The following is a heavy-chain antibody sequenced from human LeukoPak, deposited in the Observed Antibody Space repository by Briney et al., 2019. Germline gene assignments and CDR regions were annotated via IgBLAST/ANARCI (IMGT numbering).Heavy chain of an antibody. CDR1: GFAFSTFD. CDR3: AAGYTCGYTY. D-gene: IGHD5-18*01. Sequence: GGSLRLSCAASGFAFSTFDMNWVRQAPGKRLEWVSYISSGGTNIYYTDSARGRFTISRDDAKNSLYLQMNSLRDEDTADYYCAAGYTCGYTYWGQGARVTVTS. J-gene: IGHJ4*02. V-gene: IGHV3-48*03. CDR2: ISSGGTNI.